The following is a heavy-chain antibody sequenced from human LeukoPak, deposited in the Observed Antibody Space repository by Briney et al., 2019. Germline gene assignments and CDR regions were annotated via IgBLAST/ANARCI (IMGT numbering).Heavy chain of an antibody. CDR2: ISYDGSNK. Sequence: GSLRLSCAASGFTFSSYGMHWVRQAPGKGLEWVAVISYDGSNKYYADSVKGRFTISRDNAKNTLYLQLNSLRVEDTAVYYCTTKSHYWGQGTLVTVSS. D-gene: IGHD1-1*01. J-gene: IGHJ4*02. V-gene: IGHV3-30*03. CDR3: TTKSHY. CDR1: GFTFSSYG.